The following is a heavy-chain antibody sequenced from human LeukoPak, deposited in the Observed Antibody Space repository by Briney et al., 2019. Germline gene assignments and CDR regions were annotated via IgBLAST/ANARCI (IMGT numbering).Heavy chain of an antibody. CDR2: ISAYNGNT. J-gene: IGHJ3*02. V-gene: IGHV1-18*01. Sequence: ASVKVSCKASGGTFSSYAISWVRQAPGQGLEWMGRISAYNGNTNYAQKLQGRVTMTTDTSTSTAYMELRSLRSDDTAVYYCAREGIVVGTSYAFDIWGQGTMVTVSS. CDR3: AREGIVVGTSYAFDI. CDR1: GGTFSSYA. D-gene: IGHD3-22*01.